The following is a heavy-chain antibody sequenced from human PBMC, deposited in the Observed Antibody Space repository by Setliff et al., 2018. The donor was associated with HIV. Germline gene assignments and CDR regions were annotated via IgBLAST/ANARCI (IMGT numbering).Heavy chain of an antibody. CDR1: RFDFNNYW. Sequence: GGSLRLSCAASRFDFNNYWMCWVRQAPGKGLEWVANIDQDGSEKNYVDSVKGRFTISRDNAKNSMDLQMNSLRADDTAIYYCARKLRPGHGVDVWGQGTTVTSP. J-gene: IGHJ6*02. V-gene: IGHV3-7*01. CDR2: IDQDGSEK. D-gene: IGHD3-10*01. CDR3: ARKLRPGHGVDV.